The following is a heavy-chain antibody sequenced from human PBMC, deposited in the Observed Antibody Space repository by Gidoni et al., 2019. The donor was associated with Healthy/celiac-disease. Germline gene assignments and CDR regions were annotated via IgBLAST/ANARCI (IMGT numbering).Heavy chain of an antibody. CDR2: IYYIGST. J-gene: IGHJ1*01. Sequence: QVQLQESGPGLVKPSETLSLTCTVPGCSISSYYWSWSRQPPGKGLSWSGYIYYIGSTNYNPSLKSRVTISVDKSKNPFSLKLSSVTAADTAVYYCASRLARGSSEYFQHWGQGTLVTVSS. V-gene: IGHV4-59*08. CDR3: ASRLARGSSEYFQH. CDR1: GCSISSYY. D-gene: IGHD1-26*01.